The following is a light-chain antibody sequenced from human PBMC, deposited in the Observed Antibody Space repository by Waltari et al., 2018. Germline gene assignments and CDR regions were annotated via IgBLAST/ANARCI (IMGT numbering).Light chain of an antibody. CDR1: QSLIYRDGNTY. CDR2: TIS. V-gene: IGKV2-30*01. Sequence: VMTQSPLFLPVTLGQTASISCKPDQSLIYRDGNTYLNWYHQRPGQPPRRLIYTISNRDFGTPDRFSGCGSVDDFILTINKVEASDVGVFYCMQGTRWPFTFGPGTQVEI. CDR3: MQGTRWPFT. J-gene: IGKJ3*01.